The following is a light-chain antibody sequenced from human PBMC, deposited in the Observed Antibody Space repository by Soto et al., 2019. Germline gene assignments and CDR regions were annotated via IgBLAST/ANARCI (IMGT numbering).Light chain of an antibody. Sequence: EIVMTQSPATLSVSPGERATLSCRASQSISSNLAWYQQTPGQAPRLLIYDASTRATGVPVRFGGSGSGTEFTLTLSNLQSEDFAIYYCQQYDNWPRTFGQGTKVEVK. J-gene: IGKJ1*01. CDR3: QQYDNWPRT. CDR1: QSISSN. V-gene: IGKV3-15*01. CDR2: DAS.